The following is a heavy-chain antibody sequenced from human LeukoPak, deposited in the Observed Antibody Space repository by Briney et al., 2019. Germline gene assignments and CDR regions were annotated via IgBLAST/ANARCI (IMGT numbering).Heavy chain of an antibody. CDR3: ARSYGDLTYYYYYYMDV. J-gene: IGHJ6*03. V-gene: IGHV3-21*01. CDR2: ISSSSSYI. CDR1: GFTFSSYS. D-gene: IGHD4-17*01. Sequence: GGSLRLSCAASGFTFSSYSMNWVRQAPGKGLEWVSSISSSSSYIYYADSVKGRFTISRDNAKNSLYLQMNSLRAEDTAVYYCARSYGDLTYYYYYYMDVWGKGTTVTVSS.